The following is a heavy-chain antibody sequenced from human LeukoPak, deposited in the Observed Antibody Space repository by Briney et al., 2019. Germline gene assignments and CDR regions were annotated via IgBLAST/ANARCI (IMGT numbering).Heavy chain of an antibody. J-gene: IGHJ4*02. D-gene: IGHD1-26*01. V-gene: IGHV1-18*01. CDR1: GFIFTSYG. CDR2: ISASTGNR. CDR3: ARYPREGGNY. Sequence: ASVKASCKASGFIFTSYGISWVRQAPGQGLEWMGWISASTGNRNYAQKFQGRVTKTTDTATSTAYMDLRSLRSDDTAVYYCARYPREGGNYWGQGTLVTVSS.